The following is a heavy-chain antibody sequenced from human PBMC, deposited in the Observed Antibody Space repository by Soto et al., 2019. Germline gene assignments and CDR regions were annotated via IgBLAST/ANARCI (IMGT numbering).Heavy chain of an antibody. CDR2: IYYSGST. D-gene: IGHD2-2*01. CDR3: ARDTVVPAAMPGRYYYYGMDV. J-gene: IGHJ6*02. V-gene: IGHV4-31*03. Sequence: QVQLQESGPGLVKPSQTLSLTCTVSGGSISSGGYYWSWIRQHPGKGLEWIGYIYYSGSTYYNPSRKSRVTISVDTSKNQFSLKLSSVTAADTAVYYCARDTVVPAAMPGRYYYYGMDVWGQGTTVTVSS. CDR1: GGSISSGGYY.